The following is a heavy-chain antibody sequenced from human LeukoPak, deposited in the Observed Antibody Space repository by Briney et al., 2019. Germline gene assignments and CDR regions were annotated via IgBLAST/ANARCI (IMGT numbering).Heavy chain of an antibody. CDR1: GFTFSSYA. CDR2: ISSNEGST. J-gene: IGHJ4*02. CDR3: ARLDCSSTSCYHYFDY. Sequence: GGSLRLSCGASGFTFSSYAMQWVPQAPGKGLEYIQAISSNEGSTYYANSVKGRVTISSDNSKITLYDQTDSLRGEDMAVYYCARLDCSSTSCYHYFDYWGQGTLVTVSS. V-gene: IGHV3-64*01. D-gene: IGHD2-2*01.